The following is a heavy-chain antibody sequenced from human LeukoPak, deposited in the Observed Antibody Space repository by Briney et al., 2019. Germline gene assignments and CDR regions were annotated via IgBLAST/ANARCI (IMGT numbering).Heavy chain of an antibody. D-gene: IGHD4-17*01. CDR3: VRVNDYGDRNLYYFGY. Sequence: GGSLRLSCAASGFTFSNYWMHWVRQAPGKGLVWVSRINSDGRSTKYADSVKVRFTISRDNAKNTLYLQMNSLRAEDTAVYYCVRVNDYGDRNLYYFGYWGQGTLVTVSS. V-gene: IGHV3-74*01. CDR1: GFTFSNYW. J-gene: IGHJ4*02. CDR2: INSDGRST.